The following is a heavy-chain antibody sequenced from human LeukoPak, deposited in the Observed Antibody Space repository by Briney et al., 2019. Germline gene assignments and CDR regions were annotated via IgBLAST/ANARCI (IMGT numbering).Heavy chain of an antibody. CDR2: LSDTGVST. CDR1: GFTFSRFA. V-gene: IGHV3-23*01. D-gene: IGHD6-19*01. J-gene: IGHJ4*02. CDR3: AKGHSSGWYKPSNFFDY. Sequence: GGSLRLSCAASGFTFSRFAMAWVRQAPGKGLEWVSTLSDTGVSTHYADSVKGRFTISRDNSKNTLYLQINSLRAEDTAVYYCAKGHSSGWYKPSNFFDYWGQGTLVTVSS.